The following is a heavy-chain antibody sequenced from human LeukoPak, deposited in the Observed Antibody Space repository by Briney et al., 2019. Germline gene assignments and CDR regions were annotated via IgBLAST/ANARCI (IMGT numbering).Heavy chain of an antibody. CDR3: ARGFDYGGRTVDY. J-gene: IGHJ4*02. CDR2: INHSGST. V-gene: IGHV4-34*01. Sequence: PSETLSLTCAVYGGSFSGYYWSWIRQPPGKGLEWIGEINHSGSTNYNPSLKSRVTISVDTSKNQFSLKLSSVTAADTAVYYCARGFDYGGRTVDYWGREPWSPSPQ. D-gene: IGHD4-23*01. CDR1: GGSFSGYY.